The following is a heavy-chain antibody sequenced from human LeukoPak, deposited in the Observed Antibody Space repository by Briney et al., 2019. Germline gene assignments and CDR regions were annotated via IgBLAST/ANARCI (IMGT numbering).Heavy chain of an antibody. Sequence: KSGGSLRLSCAASGFTFINAWMNWVRQAPGKGLEWVGRTKAGGATDYAAAVKGRITISRDDSKNMVYLQMYSLRIEDTAVYYCIADEPHYAPYDSDYWGQGALVTVSS. D-gene: IGHD3-22*01. CDR2: TKAGGAT. V-gene: IGHV3-15*07. J-gene: IGHJ4*02. CDR1: GFTFINAW. CDR3: IADEPHYAPYDSDY.